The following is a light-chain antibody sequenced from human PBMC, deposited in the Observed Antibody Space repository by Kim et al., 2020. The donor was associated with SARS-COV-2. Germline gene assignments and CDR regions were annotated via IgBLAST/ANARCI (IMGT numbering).Light chain of an antibody. Sequence: GQKVTISFSGSSSNIGNNYVSWYQQLPGTAPKLLIYANNKRPSGIPDRFSGSKSGTSATLGITGLQTGDEADYYCGTWDSSLSAVVFGGGTQLTVL. CDR1: SSNIGNNY. CDR2: ANN. J-gene: IGLJ2*01. CDR3: GTWDSSLSAVV. V-gene: IGLV1-51*01.